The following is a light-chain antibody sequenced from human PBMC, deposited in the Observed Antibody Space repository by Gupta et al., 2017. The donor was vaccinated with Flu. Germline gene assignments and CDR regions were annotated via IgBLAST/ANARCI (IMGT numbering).Light chain of an antibody. J-gene: IGLJ3*02. V-gene: IGLV2-14*01. CDR2: EVI. CDR1: SSDVGGYKY. Sequence: QSALTQPASVSGSPGQSITISCTGTSSDVGGYKYVSWYQQHPGKSPKLMIYEVINRPSGVSTLFSGSKSGNTASLTISGLQAEDEADYYCSAYTSSNTLVFGGGTKLTVL. CDR3: SAYTSSNTLV.